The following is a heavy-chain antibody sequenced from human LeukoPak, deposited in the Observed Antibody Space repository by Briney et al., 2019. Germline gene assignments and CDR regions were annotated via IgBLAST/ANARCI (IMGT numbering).Heavy chain of an antibody. CDR3: GRGPGYRSDF. V-gene: IGHV3-7*03. CDR2: INRDGSEK. Sequence: PGRSLRLSCTTSGLTFKSFWMTWVRRAPGNGLEWVANINRDGSEKNYVDSVRGRFTISRDNTKNSLYLQMSSLTVEDTAVYYCGRGPGYRSDFWGQGTLVTVSS. CDR1: GLTFKSFW. J-gene: IGHJ4*02. D-gene: IGHD5-12*01.